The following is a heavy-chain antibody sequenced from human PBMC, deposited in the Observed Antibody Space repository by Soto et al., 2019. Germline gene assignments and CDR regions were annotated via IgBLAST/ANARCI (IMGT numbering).Heavy chain of an antibody. D-gene: IGHD3-22*01. V-gene: IGHV1-18*01. Sequence: QVQLVQSGAEVKKPGASVKVSCTASGYTFTSYGISWVRQAPGQGLEWMGWISAYNGNTNYAQKLQGRVTMTTDTSTSTAYMELRSLRSDDTAVYYCARDLSQYYYDSSGYYYSYWGQGTLVTVSS. J-gene: IGHJ4*02. CDR1: GYTFTSYG. CDR2: ISAYNGNT. CDR3: ARDLSQYYYDSSGYYYSY.